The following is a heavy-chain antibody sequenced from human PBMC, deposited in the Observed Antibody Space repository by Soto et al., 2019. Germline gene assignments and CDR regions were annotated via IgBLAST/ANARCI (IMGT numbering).Heavy chain of an antibody. D-gene: IGHD3-16*01. Sequence: QSVGSLRLACVSSVFTFGSFSVTLVLQAPVKWLEWVSSISVGFEITNYPDSVRGLFTISIGNSRNTLYVQMDSLRAGDTAVYYCAKAGAYFGYGNYSRFDSWGQGTLVTVSS. CDR2: ISVGFEIT. CDR3: AKAGAYFGYGNYSRFDS. J-gene: IGHJ4*02. V-gene: IGHV3-23*01. CDR1: VFTFGSFS.